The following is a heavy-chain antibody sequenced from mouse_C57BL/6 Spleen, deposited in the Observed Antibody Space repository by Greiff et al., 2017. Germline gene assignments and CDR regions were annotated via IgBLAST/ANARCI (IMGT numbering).Heavy chain of an antibody. Sequence: EVKVEESGEGLVKPGGSLKLSCAASGFTFSSYAMSWVRQTPEKRLEWVAYISSGGDYIYYADTVKGRFTISRDNARNTLYLQMSSLKSEDTAMYYCTIPYYYGSSYYAMDYWGQGTSVTVSS. V-gene: IGHV5-9-1*02. CDR2: ISSGGDYI. D-gene: IGHD1-1*01. CDR3: TIPYYYGSSYYAMDY. J-gene: IGHJ4*01. CDR1: GFTFSSYA.